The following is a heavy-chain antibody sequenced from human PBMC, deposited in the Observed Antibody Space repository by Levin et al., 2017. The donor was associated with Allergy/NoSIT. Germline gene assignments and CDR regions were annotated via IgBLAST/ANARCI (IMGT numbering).Heavy chain of an antibody. Sequence: ASVKVSCKASGYTFTAYYLHWVRQAPGQGLEWMGQINPRSGDTHYAQKFQGRVTMTRDTSVSTAFMELSRLRYDDTALYYRVRDNHTGWHLDFWGQGTLVTVSS. CDR1: GYTFTAYY. V-gene: IGHV1-2*06. J-gene: IGHJ4*02. CDR3: VRDNHTGWHLDF. CDR2: INPRSGDT. D-gene: IGHD6-19*01.